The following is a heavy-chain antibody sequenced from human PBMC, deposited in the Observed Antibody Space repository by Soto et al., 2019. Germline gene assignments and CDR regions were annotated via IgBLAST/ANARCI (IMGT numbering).Heavy chain of an antibody. D-gene: IGHD3-22*01. J-gene: IGHJ4*02. Sequence: ASVKVSCKASGYIFTTSAIHWLRQAPGQRLEWMAWINSYSGNTEYSQKFQGRLTITRDRSASTAYMELSSLTFEDTAIYYCARGSGHYYDFEFWGQGTLVTVS. CDR3: ARGSGHYYDFEF. CDR1: GYIFTTSA. V-gene: IGHV1-3*01. CDR2: INSYSGNT.